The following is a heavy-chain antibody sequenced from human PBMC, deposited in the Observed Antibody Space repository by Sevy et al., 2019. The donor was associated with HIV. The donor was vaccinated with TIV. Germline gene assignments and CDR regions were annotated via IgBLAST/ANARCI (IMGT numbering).Heavy chain of an antibody. CDR3: ARDPGYSSSGYGPRYYYYGMDV. D-gene: IGHD6-13*01. Sequence: SQTLSLTCAISGDSVSSNSAAWNWIRQSPSRGLEWLGRTYYRSKWYNDYAVSVKSRITINPDTSKNQFSLQLNSVTPEDTAVYYCARDPGYSSSGYGPRYYYYGMDVWGQGTTVTVSS. V-gene: IGHV6-1*01. CDR1: GDSVSSNSAA. CDR2: TYYRSKWYN. J-gene: IGHJ6*02.